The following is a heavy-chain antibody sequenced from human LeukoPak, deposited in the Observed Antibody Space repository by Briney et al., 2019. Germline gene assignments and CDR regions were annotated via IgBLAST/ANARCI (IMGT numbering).Heavy chain of an antibody. CDR2: INHIGST. CDR3: ARADPPLRDILTGYYKRALGFDY. J-gene: IGHJ4*02. D-gene: IGHD3-9*01. CDR1: GGSISSGGYY. Sequence: PSQTLSLTCAVSGGSISSGGYYWSWIRQPPGKGLEWIGEINHIGSTNYNPSLKSRVTISVDTSKNQFSLKLSSVTAADTAVYYCARADPPLRDILTGYYKRALGFDYWGQGTLVTVSS. V-gene: IGHV4-30-2*01.